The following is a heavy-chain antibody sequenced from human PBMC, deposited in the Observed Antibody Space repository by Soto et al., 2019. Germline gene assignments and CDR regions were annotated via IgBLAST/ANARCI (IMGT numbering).Heavy chain of an antibody. CDR1: GFTLSGYA. Sequence: SLRLSCAASGFTLSGYAMSWVRQAPGKGLEWVSAISDSGNRTFHADSVKGRFTISRDNAKNALYLQMNSLRVEDTAVYYCAKEVTSGSYSHYYYGLDVWGQGTMVTVSS. CDR2: ISDSGNRT. J-gene: IGHJ6*02. D-gene: IGHD1-26*01. V-gene: IGHV3-23*01. CDR3: AKEVTSGSYSHYYYGLDV.